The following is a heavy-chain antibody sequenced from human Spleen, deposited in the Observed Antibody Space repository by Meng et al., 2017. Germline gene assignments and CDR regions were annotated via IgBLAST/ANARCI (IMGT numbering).Heavy chain of an antibody. V-gene: IGHV3-30*06. D-gene: IGHD3/OR15-3a*01. J-gene: IGHJ4*02. Sequence: GGSLRLSCAASGFTFSNYGMHWVRQAPGKGLQWVAIISYDGNNEYYGDSVKGRFTISRDNSKNTVYLQMNSLRAEDTAVYYCARDSGTGYETYYFDYWGQGTLVTVSS. CDR1: GFTFSNYG. CDR3: ARDSGTGYETYYFDY. CDR2: ISYDGNNE.